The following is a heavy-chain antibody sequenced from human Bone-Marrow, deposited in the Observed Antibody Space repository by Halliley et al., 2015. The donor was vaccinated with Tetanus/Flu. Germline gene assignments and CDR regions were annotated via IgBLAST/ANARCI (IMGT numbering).Heavy chain of an antibody. V-gene: IGHV3-74*01. CDR3: ASRYSSSWYY. CDR1: GSAFSSSW. Sequence: SLRLSCLASGSAFSSSWIHWVRQAPGRGLVWVSRIDRYGSSTNYADAVKGRFIITRDSAKDTVYLQMDSLRADDRAVYYCASRYSSSWYYWGQGTPVIVSS. J-gene: IGHJ4*02. CDR2: IDRYGSST. D-gene: IGHD6-13*01.